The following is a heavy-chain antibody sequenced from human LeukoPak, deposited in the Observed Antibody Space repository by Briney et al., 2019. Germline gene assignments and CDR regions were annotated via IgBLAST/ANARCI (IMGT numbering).Heavy chain of an antibody. V-gene: IGHV1-8*01. D-gene: IGHD3-3*01. CDR1: GYTFTSYD. CDR3: ARSHPGLRGERITIFGVVTTYYYYYGMDV. J-gene: IGHJ6*02. Sequence: ASVKVSCKASGYTFTSYDINWVRQATGQGLEWMGWMNPNSGNTGYAQRFQGRVTMTRNTSISTAYIELSSLRSEDTAVYYCARSHPGLRGERITIFGVVTTYYYYYGMDVWGQGTTVTVSS. CDR2: MNPNSGNT.